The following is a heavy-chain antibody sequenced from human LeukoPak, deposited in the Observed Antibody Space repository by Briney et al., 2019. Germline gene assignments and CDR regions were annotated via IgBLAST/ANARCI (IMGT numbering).Heavy chain of an antibody. CDR2: INPSGGRT. J-gene: IGHJ6*02. V-gene: IGHV1-46*01. Sequence: ASVKVSCKASGYTFTSYYIHWVRQAPGQGLEWIGIINPSGGRTSYAQKFQGRVTMTRDTSTSTVYMALSSLRSEDTAVYSCARDAYCGGDCPSRAMDVWGQGTTVTVSS. CDR3: ARDAYCGGDCPSRAMDV. CDR1: GYTFTSYY. D-gene: IGHD2-21*02.